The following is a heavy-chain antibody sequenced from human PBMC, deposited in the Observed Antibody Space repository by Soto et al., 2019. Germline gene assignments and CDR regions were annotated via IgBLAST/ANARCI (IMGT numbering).Heavy chain of an antibody. J-gene: IGHJ3*02. Sequence: SETLSLTCTVSGGSVTRSGDFGGWIGQSPDKGLEWIGSVRFGGTPYYHPSLKSRVTISLDTSKNQVSLMLTSVTAADTAIYYCVRHDDSGTFINAFGIWGQGTMVT. CDR2: VRFGGTP. D-gene: IGHD3-22*01. CDR3: VRHDDSGTFINAFGI. CDR1: GGSVTRSGDF. V-gene: IGHV4-39*01.